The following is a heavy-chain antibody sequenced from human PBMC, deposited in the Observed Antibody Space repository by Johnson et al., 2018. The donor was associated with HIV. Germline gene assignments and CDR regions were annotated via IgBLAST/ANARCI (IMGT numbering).Heavy chain of an antibody. V-gene: IGHV3-20*04. CDR3: ARDAPPSAGARLGIVVARGSFDI. Sequence: VQLVESGGGVVRPGGSLRLSCAASGFTFDDYAMHWVRQAPGKGLEWVSGINWNGGSTGYADSVKGRFTFSRDHAKNSVYLQMNSLRAEDTALYYCARDAPPSAGARLGIVVARGSFDIWGQGTMVTVSS. CDR2: INWNGGST. CDR1: GFTFDDYA. J-gene: IGHJ3*02. D-gene: IGHD2-21*01.